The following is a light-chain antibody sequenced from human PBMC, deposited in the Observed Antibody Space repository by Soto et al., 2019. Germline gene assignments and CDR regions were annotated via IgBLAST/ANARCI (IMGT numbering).Light chain of an antibody. CDR2: EVS. Sequence: QSALTQPASVSGSPGQSITISCTGTSSDVGPSNYVSWYQQHPGKAPKVMIYEVSNRPSGVSNRFSGSKSGNTASLTISGLQAEDEADYYCSSYTTSSTVVFGGGTQLTVL. CDR3: SSYTTSSTVV. CDR1: SSDVGPSNY. J-gene: IGLJ2*01. V-gene: IGLV2-14*01.